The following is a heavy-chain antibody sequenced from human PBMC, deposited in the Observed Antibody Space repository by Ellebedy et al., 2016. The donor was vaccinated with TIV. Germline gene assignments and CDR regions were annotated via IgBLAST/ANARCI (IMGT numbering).Heavy chain of an antibody. D-gene: IGHD3-16*01. V-gene: IGHV4-39*01. J-gene: IGHJ4*02. CDR2: VYFIGST. CDR1: GGSITSGSYY. CDR3: VRHPTLGTLDY. Sequence: MPSETLSLTCTVSGGSITSGSYYWAWIRQPPGKGLEWVGNVYFIGSTNYNPSIKSRVTISVDTSKNQFSLKLTSVTAADTAVYYCVRHPTLGTLDYWGQGAQVTVSS.